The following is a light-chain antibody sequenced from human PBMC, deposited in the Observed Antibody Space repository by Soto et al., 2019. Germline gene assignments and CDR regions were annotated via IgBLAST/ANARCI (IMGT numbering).Light chain of an antibody. CDR3: QQDYNLPGT. J-gene: IGKJ1*01. Sequence: IVLTQSPASLSLSPGDRATLSCRASHFISSNYLSWYQQKPGQAPRLLIYGASTRATGIPDRFSGSGSETDFTLTISSLKPEEFEVYYCQQDYNLPGTFGQGXK. CDR2: GAS. V-gene: IGKV3D-7*01. CDR1: HFISSNY.